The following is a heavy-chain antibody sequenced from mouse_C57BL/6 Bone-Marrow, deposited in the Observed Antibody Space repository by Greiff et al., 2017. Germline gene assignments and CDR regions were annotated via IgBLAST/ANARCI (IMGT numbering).Heavy chain of an antibody. J-gene: IGHJ4*01. CDR1: GYTFTSYW. CDR3: SHLPGAMDY. CDR2: IDPSDSYT. V-gene: IGHV1-59*01. Sequence: VQLQQPGAELVRPGTSVKLSCKASGYTFTSYWMHWVKQRPGQGLEWIGVIDPSDSYTNYNQKFKGKATLTVDTSSSTAYMQLSSLTSEDSAVSYCSHLPGAMDYWGQGTSVTVSS.